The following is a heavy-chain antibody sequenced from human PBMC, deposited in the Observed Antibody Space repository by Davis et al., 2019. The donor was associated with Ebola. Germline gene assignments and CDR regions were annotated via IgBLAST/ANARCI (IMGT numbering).Heavy chain of an antibody. J-gene: IGHJ6*02. CDR2: ISYDGSNE. Sequence: GESLKISCAASGFTFSSYGMHWVRQAPGKGLEWVAGISYDGSNENFADSVKGRFTISRDTSKNTVHRQMNGLRAEDTAVYYCATDSTTPFAYLYFGMDVWGQGTTVTVSS. CDR3: ATDSTTPFAYLYFGMDV. CDR1: GFTFSSYG. D-gene: IGHD2-15*01. V-gene: IGHV3-30*03.